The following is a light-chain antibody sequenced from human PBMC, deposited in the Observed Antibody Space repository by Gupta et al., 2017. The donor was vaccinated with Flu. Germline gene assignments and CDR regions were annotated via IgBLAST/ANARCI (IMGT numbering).Light chain of an antibody. J-gene: IGLJ2*01. Sequence: GQSVTISCTGTSSDVGGYNYVSWYQQHPGKAPKLIIYEVNKRPSGVPDRFSGSKSGNTASLTVSGLLAEDEADYYCCSYGGSKFFGGGTKLTV. CDR3: CSYGGSKF. CDR2: EVN. CDR1: SSDVGGYNY. V-gene: IGLV2-8*01.